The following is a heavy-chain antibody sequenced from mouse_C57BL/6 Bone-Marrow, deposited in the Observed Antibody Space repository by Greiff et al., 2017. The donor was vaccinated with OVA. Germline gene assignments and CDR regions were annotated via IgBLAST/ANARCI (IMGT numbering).Heavy chain of an antibody. CDR1: GFSLTSYG. Sequence: VKLMESGPGLVQPSQSLSITRTVSGFSLTSYGVHWVRQPPGKGLEWLGVIWSGGSTDYNAAFISRLSISKDNSKSQVFFKMNSLQADDTAIYYCASYYLLDYWGQGTTLTVSS. CDR3: ASYYLLDY. D-gene: IGHD2-3*01. J-gene: IGHJ2*01. CDR2: IWSGGST. V-gene: IGHV2-4*01.